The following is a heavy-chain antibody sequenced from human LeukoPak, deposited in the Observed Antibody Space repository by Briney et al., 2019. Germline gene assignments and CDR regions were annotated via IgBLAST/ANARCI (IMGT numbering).Heavy chain of an antibody. D-gene: IGHD3-10*01. CDR3: ARHVSYYGSGSYPYAFDI. V-gene: IGHV5-10-1*01. Sequence: GESLRISCKGSGYSFTSYWISWVRQMPGKGLEWMGRIYPSDSYTNYSPSFQGHVTISADKSISTAYLQWSSLKASDTAMYYCARHVSYYGSGSYPYAFDIWGQGTMVTVSS. CDR1: GYSFTSYW. J-gene: IGHJ3*02. CDR2: IYPSDSYT.